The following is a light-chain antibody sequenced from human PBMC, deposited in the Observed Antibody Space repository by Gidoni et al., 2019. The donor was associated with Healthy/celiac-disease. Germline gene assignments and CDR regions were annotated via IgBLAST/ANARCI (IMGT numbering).Light chain of an antibody. CDR3: QQYGSSPGT. J-gene: IGKJ1*01. Sequence: EIVLTKSPVTLSLSPGERATLSCRASQSVSSSYLSWYQQKPGQAPRLLIYGASSRDTVIPDRFSGSGSVTDFTLTISRLEPEDFAVYYCQQYGSSPGTFGQGTKVEIK. CDR2: GAS. V-gene: IGKV3-20*01. CDR1: QSVSSSY.